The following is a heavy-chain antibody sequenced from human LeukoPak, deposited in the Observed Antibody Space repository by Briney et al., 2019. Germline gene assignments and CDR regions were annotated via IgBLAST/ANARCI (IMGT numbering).Heavy chain of an antibody. D-gene: IGHD1-26*01. J-gene: IGHJ4*02. CDR1: GFTFSTYS. CDR3: ARIYSGSHYS. V-gene: IGHV3-48*01. Sequence: GGSLRLSCAASGFTFSTYSMNWVRQAPGKGLEWISYISSSSSTIYYADSVKGRFTISRDTSKNTLFLQMNSLRAEDTAVYYCARIYSGSHYSWGQGTLVTISS. CDR2: ISSSSSTI.